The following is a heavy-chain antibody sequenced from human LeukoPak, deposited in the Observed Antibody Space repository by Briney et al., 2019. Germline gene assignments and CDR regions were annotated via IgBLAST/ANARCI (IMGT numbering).Heavy chain of an antibody. CDR1: GFTFSSYA. Sequence: GGSLRLSCAVSGFTFSSYAMSWVRQAPGKGLEWVAAISGSGGGTDYADSVKGRFTISRDNSKNTLYLQMNSLRADDTAVYYCARDGGGLDKYTPDYWGQGTLVTVSS. CDR2: ISGSGGGT. J-gene: IGHJ4*02. D-gene: IGHD3-16*01. CDR3: ARDGGGLDKYTPDY. V-gene: IGHV3-23*01.